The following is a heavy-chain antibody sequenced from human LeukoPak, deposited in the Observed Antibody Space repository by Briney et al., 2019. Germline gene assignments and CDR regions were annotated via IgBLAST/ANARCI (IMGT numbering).Heavy chain of an antibody. J-gene: IGHJ4*02. CDR3: AKSASYYYDSSAYYLD. D-gene: IGHD3-22*01. Sequence: GGSLRLSCAASGFTFSSYAMNWVRQAPGKGLEWVSAISGSGGSTYYADSVKGRFTVSRDNSKNTLFLQLNTLRAEDTAIYYCAKSASYYYDSSAYYLDWGQGTLVTVSS. CDR1: GFTFSSYA. V-gene: IGHV3-23*01. CDR2: ISGSGGST.